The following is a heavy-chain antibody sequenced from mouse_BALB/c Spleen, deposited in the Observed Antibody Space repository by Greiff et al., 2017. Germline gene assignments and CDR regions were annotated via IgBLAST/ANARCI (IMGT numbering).Heavy chain of an antibody. CDR2: ISDGGSYT. CDR3: ARSYGGYFDV. V-gene: IGHV5-4*02. D-gene: IGHD1-1*02. CDR1: GFTFSDYY. J-gene: IGHJ1*01. Sequence: LVESGGGLVKPGGSLKLSCAASGFTFSDYYMYWVRQTPEKRLEWVATISDGGSYTYYPDSVKGRFTISRDNAKNNLYLQMSSLKSEDTAMYYCARSYGGYFDVWGAGTTVTVSS.